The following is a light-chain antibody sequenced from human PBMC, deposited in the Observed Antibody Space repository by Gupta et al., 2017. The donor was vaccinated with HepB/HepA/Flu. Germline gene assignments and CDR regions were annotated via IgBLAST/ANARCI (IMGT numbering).Light chain of an antibody. CDR1: QSISNY. CDR2: AAS. J-gene: IGKJ2*04. CDR3: QQSYSTPCS. Sequence: DIQMTQSPSSLSAPVGDRVTITCRASQSISNYLNWYQQKPGKAPKLLISAASSLQSGVPSRFSGSGSGTDFTLTISSLQPEDFATYYCQQSYSTPCSFGQGTKLEIK. V-gene: IGKV1-39*01.